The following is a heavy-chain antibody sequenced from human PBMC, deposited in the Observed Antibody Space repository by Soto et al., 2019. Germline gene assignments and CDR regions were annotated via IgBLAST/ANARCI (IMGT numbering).Heavy chain of an antibody. CDR2: IDPSDSYT. D-gene: IGHD5-12*01. V-gene: IGHV5-10-1*01. CDR3: ACHLAIVATIRDYYYGMDV. J-gene: IGHJ6*02. CDR1: GYSFTSYW. Sequence: GESLKISCKGSGYSFTSYWISWVRQMPGKGLEWMGRIDPSDSYTNYSPSFQGHVTISADKSISTAYLQWSSLKASDTAMYYCACHLAIVATIRDYYYGMDVWGQGTTVTVSS.